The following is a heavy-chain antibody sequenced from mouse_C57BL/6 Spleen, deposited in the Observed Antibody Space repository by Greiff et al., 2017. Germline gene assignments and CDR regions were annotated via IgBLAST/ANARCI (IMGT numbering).Heavy chain of an antibody. CDR1: GIDFSRYW. CDR2: INPDSSTI. CDR3: ARQSYYGSYWYFDV. Sequence: EVMLVESGGGLVQPGGSLKLSCAATGIDFSRYWMSWVRRAPGKGLEWIGEINPDSSTINYAPSLKDKFIISRDNAKNTLYLQMSKVRSEDTALYYCARQSYYGSYWYFDVWGTGTTVTVSS. J-gene: IGHJ1*03. V-gene: IGHV4-1*01. D-gene: IGHD2-1*01.